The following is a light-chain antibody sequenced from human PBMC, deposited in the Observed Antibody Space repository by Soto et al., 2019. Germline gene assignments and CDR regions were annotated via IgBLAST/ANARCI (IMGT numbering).Light chain of an antibody. CDR1: QSFSGSY. V-gene: IGKV3-20*01. CDR2: GAS. Sequence: EIVLTRSPGTLSLSPGQRATLSCKASQSFSGSYLAWYQQKPGQAPRLVIYGASSRATGIPDRFSGSGSGTDFTLTISRLENEDFALYYCQQYGRSTWTFGQGTKVDI. CDR3: QQYGRSTWT. J-gene: IGKJ1*01.